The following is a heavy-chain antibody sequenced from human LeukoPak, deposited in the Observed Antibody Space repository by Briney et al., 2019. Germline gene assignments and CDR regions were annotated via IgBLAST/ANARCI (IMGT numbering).Heavy chain of an antibody. V-gene: IGHV4-39*01. CDR2: IYYSGST. Sequence: PSETLSLTCSVSGGSISSSSYYWGYIRQPPGKGLEWIGSIYYSGSTYYNPSLKSRVTISVDTSKNQFSLKLSSVTAADTAVYYCASRRWDYWGQGTLVTVSS. D-gene: IGHD5-24*01. CDR1: GGSISSSSYY. J-gene: IGHJ4*02. CDR3: ASRRWDY.